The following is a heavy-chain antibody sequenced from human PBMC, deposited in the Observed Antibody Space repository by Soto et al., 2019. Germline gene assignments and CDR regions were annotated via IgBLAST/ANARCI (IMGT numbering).Heavy chain of an antibody. CDR3: GRGPWQWLDENWFDP. J-gene: IGHJ5*02. CDR2: TYYTSKWYY. Sequence: PSQTLSLTCVISGDSVSSNSVAWNWIRQSPSRGLEWLGRTYYTSKWYYDYAVSVRSRITINPDTSNNQFSLHLNSVTPDDKAMYCCGRGPWQWLDENWFDPWGQGTLVTVSS. CDR1: GDSVSSNSVA. D-gene: IGHD6-19*01. V-gene: IGHV6-1*01.